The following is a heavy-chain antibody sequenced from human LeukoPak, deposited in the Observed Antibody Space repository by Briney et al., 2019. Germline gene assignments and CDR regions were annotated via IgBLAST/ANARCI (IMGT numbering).Heavy chain of an antibody. V-gene: IGHV3-48*01. CDR1: GFTFSDSD. CDR2: ISSSSSNS. J-gene: IGHJ4*02. Sequence: GGSLRLSCAASGFTFSDSDMHWVRQAPGKGLEWVSYISSSSSNSHYADSVKGRFTISRDNAKNSLYLQMNGLRAEDTAVYFCARDWPGGWGQGTLVTVSS. CDR3: ARDWPGG. D-gene: IGHD4-23*01.